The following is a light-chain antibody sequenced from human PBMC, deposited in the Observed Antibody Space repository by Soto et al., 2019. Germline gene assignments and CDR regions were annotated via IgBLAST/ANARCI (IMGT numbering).Light chain of an antibody. V-gene: IGKV3-15*01. CDR1: QSLRSS. CDR3: QQYNNWPQT. Sequence: EIVMTQSPATLSVSPGERATLSCRASQSLRSSLAWYQQKPGQAPRLLIYDASTRATGIPARFSGSGSGTDFTLTISGLQSEDFVVYYCQQYNNWPQTFGQGTKVDIK. J-gene: IGKJ1*01. CDR2: DAS.